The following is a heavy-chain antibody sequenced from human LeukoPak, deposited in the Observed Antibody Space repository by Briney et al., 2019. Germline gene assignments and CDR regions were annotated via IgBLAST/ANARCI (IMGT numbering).Heavy chain of an antibody. CDR1: GFTFSSYA. CDR2: ISGSGGST. J-gene: IGHJ4*02. D-gene: IGHD6-6*01. Sequence: PGGSLRLSCAASGFTFSSYAMSWVRQAPGKGLEWVSAISGSGGSTYYVDSVKGRFTISRDNSKNTLYLRMNSLRAEDTAVYYCAKVGLVAARPNNFDYWGQGTLVTVSS. CDR3: AKVGLVAARPNNFDY. V-gene: IGHV3-23*01.